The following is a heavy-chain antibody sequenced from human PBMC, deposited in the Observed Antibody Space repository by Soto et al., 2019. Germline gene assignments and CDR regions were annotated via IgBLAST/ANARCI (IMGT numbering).Heavy chain of an antibody. Sequence: SETLSLTCTVSGGSISSSSYYWGWIRQPPGKGLEWIGSIYYSGSTYYNPSLKSRVTISVDTSENQFSLKLSSVTAADTAVYYCAGYVVDTAMGGDYGGYDYEGYYYGMDVWGQGTTVTVSS. CDR3: AGYVVDTAMGGDYGGYDYEGYYYGMDV. D-gene: IGHD5-18*01. J-gene: IGHJ6*02. CDR1: GGSISSSSYY. CDR2: IYYSGST. V-gene: IGHV4-39*01.